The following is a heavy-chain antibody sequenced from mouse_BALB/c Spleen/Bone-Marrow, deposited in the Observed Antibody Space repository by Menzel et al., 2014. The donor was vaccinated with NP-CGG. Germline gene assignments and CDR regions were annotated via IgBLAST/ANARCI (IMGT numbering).Heavy chain of an antibody. J-gene: IGHJ4*01. CDR3: ARQNGNYGYYYAMDY. Sequence: EVKLVESGGGLVKPGGSPKLSCAASGFTFSSYGMSWVRQTPEKRLEWVATISGGGSYTYYPDSVKGRFTISRDNAKNNLYLQMSSLRSEDTALYYCARQNGNYGYYYAMDYWGQGTSVTVSS. V-gene: IGHV5-9-2*01. D-gene: IGHD2-1*01. CDR1: GFTFSSYG. CDR2: ISGGGSYT.